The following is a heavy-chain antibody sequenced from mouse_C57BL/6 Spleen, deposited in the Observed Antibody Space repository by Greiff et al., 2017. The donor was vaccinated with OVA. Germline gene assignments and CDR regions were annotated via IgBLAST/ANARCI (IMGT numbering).Heavy chain of an antibody. V-gene: IGHV1-53*01. CDR1: GYTFTSYW. Sequence: VQLQQPGTELVTPGASVKLSCKASGYTFTSYWMHWVKQRPGQGLEWIGNINPSNGGTNYNEKFKSKATLTVDKSSSTAYMQLSSLTSEDSAVYYCARSLIYYYGRSYGGFAYWGQGTLVTVSA. CDR3: ARSLIYYYGRSYGGFAY. CDR2: INPSNGGT. J-gene: IGHJ3*01. D-gene: IGHD1-1*01.